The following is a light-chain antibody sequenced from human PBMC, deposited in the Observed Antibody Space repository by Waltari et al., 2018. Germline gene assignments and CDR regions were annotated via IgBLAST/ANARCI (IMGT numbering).Light chain of an antibody. CDR3: AVWDDSLSGTV. CDR1: SSNIGSKY. Sequence: QSVVTQPPSASGTPGQRVTISCSGTSSNIGSKYVYWYQQFPGTAPKLLIYRLDRNPSGLHDRFSGAKSVTSASLAIGGLRSEDEADYYCAVWDDSLSGTVFGGGTQLTVL. V-gene: IGLV1-47*01. J-gene: IGLJ7*01. CDR2: RLD.